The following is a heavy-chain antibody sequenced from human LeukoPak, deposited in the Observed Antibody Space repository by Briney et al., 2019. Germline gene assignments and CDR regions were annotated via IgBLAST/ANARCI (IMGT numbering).Heavy chain of an antibody. CDR2: IYHSGST. V-gene: IGHV4-30-2*01. CDR3: AGVKMSTAYFDC. CDR1: GGSISSGGFS. D-gene: IGHD5-24*01. Sequence: PSQTLSLTCGVSGGSISSGGFSWSWIRQPPGKGLEWIGYIYHSGSTYYKPSLKSRVTISVDTSNSQISLKLSSVTAADTAIYYCAGVKMSTAYFDCWGQGTLVTVSS. J-gene: IGHJ4*02.